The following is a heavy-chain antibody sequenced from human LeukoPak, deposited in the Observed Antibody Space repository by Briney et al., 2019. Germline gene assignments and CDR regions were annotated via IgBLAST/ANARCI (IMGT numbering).Heavy chain of an antibody. CDR3: ARGGRSTYFDWSPDY. CDR2: ISSSSSYI. J-gene: IGHJ4*02. Sequence: GGSLRLSCAASGFTFSSYSMNWVRQAPGKGLEWVSSISSSSSYIFYADSVKGRFTISRDNARNSLFLQMNSLRAEDTAAYYCARGGRSTYFDWSPDYWGQGTLVTVSS. V-gene: IGHV3-21*01. CDR1: GFTFSSYS. D-gene: IGHD3-9*01.